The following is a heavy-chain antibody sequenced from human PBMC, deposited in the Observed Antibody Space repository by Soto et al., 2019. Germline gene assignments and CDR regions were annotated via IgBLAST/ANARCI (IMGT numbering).Heavy chain of an antibody. CDR3: ARDQTGITTAGGGRIDR. V-gene: IGHV3-30-3*01. J-gene: IGHJ5*02. Sequence: GGSLRLSCAASGFTFSTHAMHWVRQAPGKGLECVAIVSFDGSNKYYADSVKGRFTISGDNSKNTLYLQMSGLTPEDTAFYYCARDQTGITTAGGGRIDRWGQGTLVTVSS. CDR2: VSFDGSNK. D-gene: IGHD6-13*01. CDR1: GFTFSTHA.